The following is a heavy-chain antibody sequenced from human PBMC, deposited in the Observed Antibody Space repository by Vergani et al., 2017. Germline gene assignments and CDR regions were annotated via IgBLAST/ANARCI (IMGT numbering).Heavy chain of an antibody. CDR3: AINCTSTYCYYY. CDR1: GFPFSNFA. Sequence: EVQLLESGGGLVQPGGSLRLSCAGSGFPFSNFAMSWVRQAPGKGLEWVSSISGSGGSTYYTDSVKVRFTISRDNSKNKLYLQMNGLRAEDTAVYYCAINCTSTYCYYYWGQGTLVTVSS. CDR2: ISGSGGST. D-gene: IGHD2-2*01. J-gene: IGHJ4*02. V-gene: IGHV3-23*01.